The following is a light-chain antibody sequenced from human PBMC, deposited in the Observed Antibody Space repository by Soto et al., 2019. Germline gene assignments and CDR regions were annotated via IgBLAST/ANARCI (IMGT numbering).Light chain of an antibody. CDR1: ESLIGW. V-gene: IGKV1-5*01. CDR2: DAS. CDR3: QQYKSYPWT. Sequence: DIQLTQSPSTLSASVGDTVTISCRASESLIGWLAWYQQRPGSAPKLLIYDASSLEGGVPSRFTGDGSGTEFSLTIASLQPDDFGTYYCQQYKSYPWTFGQVTKVDLK. J-gene: IGKJ1*01.